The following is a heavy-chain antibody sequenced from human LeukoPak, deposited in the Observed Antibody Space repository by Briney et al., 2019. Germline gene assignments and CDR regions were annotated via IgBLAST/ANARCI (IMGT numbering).Heavy chain of an antibody. D-gene: IGHD3-9*01. Sequence: GSLRLSCAASGFTFSSYAMSWVRQAPGKGLEWVSAISGSGGSTYYADSVKGRFTISRDNSKNTLYLQMNSLRAEDTAVYYCAKEGDYDILTGYPRGIDCWGQGTLVTVSS. CDR1: GFTFSSYA. J-gene: IGHJ4*02. V-gene: IGHV3-23*01. CDR3: AKEGDYDILTGYPRGIDC. CDR2: ISGSGGST.